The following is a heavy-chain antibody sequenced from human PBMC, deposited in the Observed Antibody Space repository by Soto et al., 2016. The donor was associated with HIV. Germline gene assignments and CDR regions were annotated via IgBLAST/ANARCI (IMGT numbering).Heavy chain of an antibody. D-gene: IGHD5-18*01. Sequence: QVQLVQSGAEVKKPGASVKVSCKASGCTFTDYYIHWVRQAPGQGLEWMGWINPNTGGTNYAQKFQGRVTMTRDTSIRTAYMDLSSLTSADTALYYCATRIGYSYGFYYFDSWGQGTLVTVSS. V-gene: IGHV1-2*02. CDR2: INPNTGGT. CDR1: GCTFTDYY. J-gene: IGHJ4*02. CDR3: ATRIGYSYGFYYFDS.